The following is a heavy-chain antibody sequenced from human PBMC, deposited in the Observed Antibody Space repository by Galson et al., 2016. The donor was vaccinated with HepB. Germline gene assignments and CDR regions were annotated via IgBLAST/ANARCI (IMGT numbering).Heavy chain of an antibody. Sequence: SLRLSCAASGFTFSNYGMHWVRQAPGKGLEWVAADSMDGRRKFYADSVKGRFTISRDNSNNMLFLQMSSLRADDTAVYYCAKRHEYCPAVGCSVDYWGQGILVTVSS. V-gene: IGHV3-30*18. D-gene: IGHD2/OR15-2a*01. CDR3: AKRHEYCPAVGCSVDY. CDR2: DSMDGRRK. CDR1: GFTFSNYG. J-gene: IGHJ4*02.